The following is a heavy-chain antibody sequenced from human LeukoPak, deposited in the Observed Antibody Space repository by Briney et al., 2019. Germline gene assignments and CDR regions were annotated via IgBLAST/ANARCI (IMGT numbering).Heavy chain of an antibody. CDR2: IYYSGST. Sequence: SETLSLTCTVSGYSISSGYYWGWIRQPPGKGLEWIGYIYYSGSTNYNPSLKSRVTISVDTSKNQFSLKLGSVTAADTAVYYCARETSQKGAHYMDVWGKGTTVTISS. D-gene: IGHD3-16*01. V-gene: IGHV4-61*01. CDR1: GYSISSGYY. J-gene: IGHJ6*03. CDR3: ARETSQKGAHYMDV.